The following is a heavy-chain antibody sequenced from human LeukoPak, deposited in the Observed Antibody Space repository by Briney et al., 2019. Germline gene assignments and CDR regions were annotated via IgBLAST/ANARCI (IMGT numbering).Heavy chain of an antibody. V-gene: IGHV1-18*01. CDR2: ISAYNGNT. CDR3: ARNSGSYSYDAFDI. CDR1: GYTFTSYG. D-gene: IGHD1-26*01. J-gene: IGHJ3*02. Sequence: ASVKVSCKASGYTFTSYGISWVRQAPGQGLEWMGWISAYNGNTNYAQKLQGRVTMTTDTSTSTAYMELRSLRSDDTAVYYCARNSGSYSYDAFDIWGQGTMVTVSP.